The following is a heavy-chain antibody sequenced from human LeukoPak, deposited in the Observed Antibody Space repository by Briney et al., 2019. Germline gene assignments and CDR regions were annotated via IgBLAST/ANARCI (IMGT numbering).Heavy chain of an antibody. CDR2: IYYSGST. D-gene: IGHD3-22*01. CDR3: ARRRYYDSSGYIPDAFDI. J-gene: IGHJ3*02. V-gene: IGHV4-39*01. CDR1: GDSISIINW. Sequence: SETLSLTCAVSGDSISIINWWSWVRQTPGKGLEWIGSIYYSGSTYYNPSLKSRVTISVDTSKNQFSLKLSSVTAADTAVYYCARRRYYDSSGYIPDAFDIWGQGTMVTVSS.